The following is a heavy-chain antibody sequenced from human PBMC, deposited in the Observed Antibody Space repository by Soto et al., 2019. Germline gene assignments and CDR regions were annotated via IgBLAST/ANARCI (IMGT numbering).Heavy chain of an antibody. Sequence: GGSLRLSCAASGFTFSSYAMSWVRQAPGKGLEWVSAISGSGGSTYYADSVKGRFTISRDNSKNTLYLQMNSLRAEDTAVYYCAKVGRRQSGVVPAAIDYWGQGTLVTVSS. D-gene: IGHD2-2*02. CDR1: GFTFSSYA. CDR3: AKVGRRQSGVVPAAIDY. V-gene: IGHV3-23*01. CDR2: ISGSGGST. J-gene: IGHJ4*02.